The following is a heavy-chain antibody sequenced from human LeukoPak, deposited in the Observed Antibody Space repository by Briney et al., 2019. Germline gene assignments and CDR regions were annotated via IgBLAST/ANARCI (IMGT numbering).Heavy chain of an antibody. J-gene: IGHJ4*02. CDR3: ARDGAMATMDY. D-gene: IGHD5-24*01. CDR1: GYTFTSYY. CDR2: INPSGGST. Sequence: ASVKVYCKASGYTFTSYYIHWVRQAPGQGLEWMGIINPSGGSTSYAQKFQGRVTMTRDTSTSTVYMELSSLKSEDTAVYYCARDGAMATMDYWGPGTLVTGSS. V-gene: IGHV1-46*01.